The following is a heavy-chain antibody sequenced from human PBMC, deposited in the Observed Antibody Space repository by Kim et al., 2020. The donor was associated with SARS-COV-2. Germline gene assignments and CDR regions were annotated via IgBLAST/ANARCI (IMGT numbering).Heavy chain of an antibody. CDR2: IGDTDT. CDR1: GFTFNTYA. Sequence: GGSLRLSCAASGFTFNTYAMSWVRQAPGMGLEWISTIGDTDTYYADSVKGRFTISRDNSKNTLYLQLNSLRAEDSALYYCAKDWISGNGVFDALDIWGQGKMVTVSS. J-gene: IGHJ3*02. D-gene: IGHD2-15*01. CDR3: AKDWISGNGVFDALDI. V-gene: IGHV3-23*01.